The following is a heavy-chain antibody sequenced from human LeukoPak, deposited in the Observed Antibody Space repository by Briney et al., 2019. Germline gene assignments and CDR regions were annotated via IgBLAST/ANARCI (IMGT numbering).Heavy chain of an antibody. V-gene: IGHV4-59*08. CDR3: ARLTPSDSSSWYWYFGL. CDR1: GGSISSYY. D-gene: IGHD6-13*01. Sequence: SETLSLTCTVSGGSISSYYWSWIRQPPGKGLEWIGYIYYSGSTNYNPSLKGRVTISVDTSKNQFSLKLNTVTAADTAVYYCARLTPSDSSSWYWYFGLWGRGTLVTVSS. J-gene: IGHJ2*01. CDR2: IYYSGST.